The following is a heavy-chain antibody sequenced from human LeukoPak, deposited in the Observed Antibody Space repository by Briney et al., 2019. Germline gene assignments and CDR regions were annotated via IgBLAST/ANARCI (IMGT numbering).Heavy chain of an antibody. D-gene: IGHD6-19*01. CDR1: GGSFSGYY. Sequence: SSETLSLTCAVYGGSFSGYYWSWIRQPPGKGLEWIGEINHSGSTNYNPSLKSRVTISVDTSKNQFSLKLSSVTAADTAVYYCARVGLYRPVQWLAPPWDYYYGMDVWGRGTTVTVSS. J-gene: IGHJ6*02. CDR2: INHSGST. V-gene: IGHV4-34*01. CDR3: ARVGLYRPVQWLAPPWDYYYGMDV.